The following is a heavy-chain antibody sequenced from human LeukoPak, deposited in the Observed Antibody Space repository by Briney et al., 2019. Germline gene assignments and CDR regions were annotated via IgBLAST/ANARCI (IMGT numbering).Heavy chain of an antibody. J-gene: IGHJ4*02. CDR2: IIGSGGST. CDR3: TKDQVSPWELTGAFDY. V-gene: IGHV3-23*01. D-gene: IGHD1-26*01. Sequence: GGSLSLSCPASGFTFIIYATSCARHPPGNGLEWVSAIIGSGGSTYYADSVKGPFTISRDNTKTTLYPHMNSLRAEDTAAYYCTKDQVSPWELTGAFDYWGQGTLVTVSS. CDR1: GFTFIIYA.